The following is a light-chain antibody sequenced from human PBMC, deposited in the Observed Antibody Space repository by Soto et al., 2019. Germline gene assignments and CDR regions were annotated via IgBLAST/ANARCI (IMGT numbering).Light chain of an antibody. CDR1: QSISTY. J-gene: IGKJ1*01. V-gene: IGKV1-39*01. CDR2: GAS. CDR3: QPYHSSPTWT. Sequence: DIQMTQSPSSLSASVGDRFTITCRASQSISTYLSWYQQKPGKVPKLLIYGASSLQTGVPSRFSGSGSGTEFIFTISSLQPEDFATYYCQPYHSSPTWTFGQGTKVDI.